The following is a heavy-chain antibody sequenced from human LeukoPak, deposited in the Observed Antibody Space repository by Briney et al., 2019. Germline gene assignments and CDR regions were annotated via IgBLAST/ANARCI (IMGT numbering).Heavy chain of an antibody. Sequence: ASVKVSCKASGYTFTSYDINWVRQATGQGLEWMGWMNPNSGNTGYAQKFQGRVTITRNTSISTAYMELSSLRSEDTAVYHCARGRTRSSTSCLGYWGQGTLVTVSS. D-gene: IGHD2-2*01. CDR2: MNPNSGNT. CDR1: GYTFTSYD. CDR3: ARGRTRSSTSCLGY. V-gene: IGHV1-8*03. J-gene: IGHJ4*02.